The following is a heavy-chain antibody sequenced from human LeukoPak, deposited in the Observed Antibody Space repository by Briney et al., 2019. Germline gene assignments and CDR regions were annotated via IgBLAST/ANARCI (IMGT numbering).Heavy chain of an antibody. CDR2: ISSSGSTI. J-gene: IGHJ6*02. CDR1: GFTFSSYE. D-gene: IGHD3-10*02. CDR3: ARPYYGRTYYYGLDV. V-gene: IGHV3-48*03. Sequence: PGGSLRLSCAASGFTFSSYEMNWVRQAPGKGLEWVSYISSSGSTIYYADSVKGRFTISRDNAKNSLYLQMNSLRAEDTAVYYCARPYYGRTYYYGLDVWGQGTTVTVSS.